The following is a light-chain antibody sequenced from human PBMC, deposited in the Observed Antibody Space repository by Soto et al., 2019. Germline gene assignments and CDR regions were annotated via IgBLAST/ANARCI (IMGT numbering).Light chain of an antibody. CDR3: SSFTTSYFYV. CDR1: GSDIGAYNY. V-gene: IGLV2-14*01. CDR2: GVT. J-gene: IGLJ1*01. Sequence: QSVLTQPASVSVSPGQSITISCTGSGSDIGAYNYVSWYQQHPGKAPKLLIHGVTRRPSGVSSRFSASKSAYTASLTISGLQAEGEANYYCSSFTTSYFYVFGPGTKVTVL.